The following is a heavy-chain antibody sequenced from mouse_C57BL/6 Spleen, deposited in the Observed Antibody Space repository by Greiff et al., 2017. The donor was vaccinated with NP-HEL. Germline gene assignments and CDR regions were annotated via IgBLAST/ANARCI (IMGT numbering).Heavy chain of an antibody. D-gene: IGHD4-1*01. CDR2: INPNNGGT. Sequence: EVQLQQSGPELVKPGASVKMCCKASGYTFTDYNMHWVKQSHGKSLEWIGYINPNNGGTSYNQKFKGKATLTVNKSSSTAYMELRSLTSEDSAVYYCARSKLGRSFDYWGQGTTLTVSS. V-gene: IGHV1-22*01. J-gene: IGHJ2*01. CDR1: GYTFTDYN. CDR3: ARSKLGRSFDY.